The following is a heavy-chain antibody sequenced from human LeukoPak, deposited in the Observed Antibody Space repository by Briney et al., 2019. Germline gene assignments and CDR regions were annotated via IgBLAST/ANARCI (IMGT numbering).Heavy chain of an antibody. CDR2: IIPIFGTA. J-gene: IGHJ5*02. CDR1: GGTFSSYA. D-gene: IGHD5-24*01. V-gene: IGHV1-69*06. CDR3: TRDRGTYNWFDP. Sequence: GASVKVSCKASGGTFSSYAISWVRQAPGQGLEWMGGIIPIFGTANYAQKFQGRVTITADKSTSTAYMELSSLKTEDTALYYCTRDRGTYNWFDPWGQGTLVTVSS.